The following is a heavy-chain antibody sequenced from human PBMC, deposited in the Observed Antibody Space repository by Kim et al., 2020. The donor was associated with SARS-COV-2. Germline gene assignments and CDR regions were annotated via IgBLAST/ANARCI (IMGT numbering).Heavy chain of an antibody. CDR1: GGSFSGYY. D-gene: IGHD3-3*02. V-gene: IGHV4-34*01. Sequence: SETLSLTCAVYGGSFSGYYWSWIRQPPGKGLEWIGEINHSGSTNYNPSLKSRVTISVDTSKNQFSLKLSSVTAADTAVYYCARGATLAKLFYYMDVWGKG. CDR2: INHSGST. CDR3: ARGATLAKLFYYMDV. J-gene: IGHJ6*03.